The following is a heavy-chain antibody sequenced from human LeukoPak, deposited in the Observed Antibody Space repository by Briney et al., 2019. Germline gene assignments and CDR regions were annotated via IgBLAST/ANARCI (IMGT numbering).Heavy chain of an antibody. CDR2: IYYSGST. CDR3: ATGEYNWNPSWFDP. Sequence: SETLSLTCTVSGGSISNYYWSWIRQPPGKGLGYIGYIYYSGSTNYNPSLKSRVTISVDRSKNQFSLKLSSVTAADTAVYYCATGEYNWNPSWFDPWGQGTLVTVSS. CDR1: GGSISNYY. V-gene: IGHV4-59*12. D-gene: IGHD1-20*01. J-gene: IGHJ5*02.